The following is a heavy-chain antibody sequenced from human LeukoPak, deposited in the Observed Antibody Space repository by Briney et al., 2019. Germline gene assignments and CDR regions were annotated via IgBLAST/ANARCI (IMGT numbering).Heavy chain of an antibody. V-gene: IGHV5-51*01. Sequence: GESLKISCKSSGYSFSSYWIAWVRQMPGKGLEWMGIIFPGDSDTRYSPSFQGQVTISADKSISTAYLQWSSLKASDTAMYYCAVGPLRYFDWLLGYFDYWGQGTLVTVSS. CDR3: AVGPLRYFDWLLGYFDY. D-gene: IGHD3-9*01. CDR1: GYSFSSYW. CDR2: IFPGDSDT. J-gene: IGHJ4*02.